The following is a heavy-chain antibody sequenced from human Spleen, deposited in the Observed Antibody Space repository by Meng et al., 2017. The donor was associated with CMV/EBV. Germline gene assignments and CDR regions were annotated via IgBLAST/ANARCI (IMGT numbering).Heavy chain of an antibody. V-gene: IGHV3-21*01. CDR1: GFTFSSYS. CDR2: ISSSSSYI. CDR3: ARGRFLEWLLYGSDYYYGMDV. Sequence: GESLKISCAASGFTFSSYSMNWVRQAPGKGLEWVSSISSSSSYIYYADSVKGRFTISRDNAKNSLYLQMNSLRAEDTAVYYCARGRFLEWLLYGSDYYYGMDVWGQGTTVTVSS. J-gene: IGHJ6*02. D-gene: IGHD3-3*01.